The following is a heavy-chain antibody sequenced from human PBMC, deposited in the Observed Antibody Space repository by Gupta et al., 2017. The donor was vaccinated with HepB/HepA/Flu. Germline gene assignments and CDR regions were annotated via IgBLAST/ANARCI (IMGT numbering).Heavy chain of an antibody. CDR1: GFTFSSNA. V-gene: IGHV3-23*01. CDR2: ITISGHTT. J-gene: IGHJ4*02. Sequence: EVQQLESGGGLVQPGGSLRLACAASGFTFSSNAMSWVRQAPGKGLEWVSSITISGHTTYYADSVKGRFTIYRDNSKNTVFLQMNSLRVEDTAVYFCANEIRPNDYWGQGTLVTVSS. CDR3: ANEIRPNDY.